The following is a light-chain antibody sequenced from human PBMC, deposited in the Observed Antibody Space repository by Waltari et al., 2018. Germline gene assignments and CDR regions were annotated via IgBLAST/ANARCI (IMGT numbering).Light chain of an antibody. CDR1: QSVSNY. Sequence: DIVLIKSPAILSLSPGERASLFCRASQSVSNYLAWYQQKPGQAPTLLIYDTSNRATGIPARFSGSGFGTDFTLTISNLEPEDFAIYYCQQRRSWPLTFGGGSKVEIK. J-gene: IGKJ4*02. CDR2: DTS. V-gene: IGKV3-11*01. CDR3: QQRRSWPLT.